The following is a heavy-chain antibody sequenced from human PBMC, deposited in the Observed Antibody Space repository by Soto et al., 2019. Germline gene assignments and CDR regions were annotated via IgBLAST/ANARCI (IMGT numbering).Heavy chain of an antibody. J-gene: IGHJ5*02. Sequence: SETLSLTCTVSGDSIGGVGYWSWIRQFPGRGLECIGCISSSGSTYYNPALNNRISLSLDTSQNQFSLKLLSVTAADTAIYYCARSGVTGIVIPSHWFDPWGQGTLVTVSS. V-gene: IGHV4-31*03. CDR1: GDSIGGVGY. D-gene: IGHD2-21*02. CDR2: ISSSGST. CDR3: ARSGVTGIVIPSHWFDP.